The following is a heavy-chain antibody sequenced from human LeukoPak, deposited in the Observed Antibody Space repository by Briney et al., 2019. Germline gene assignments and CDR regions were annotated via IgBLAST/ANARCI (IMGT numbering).Heavy chain of an antibody. CDR2: INHSGST. CDR1: GGSFSGYY. CDR3: ARGGAAALRAYYYYYMDV. Sequence: PSETLSLTCAVYGGSFSGYYWSWIRQPPGKGLEWIGEINHSGSTNYNPSLKSRVTISVDTSKNQFSLKLSSVTAADTAVYYCARGGAAALRAYYYYYMDVWGKGTTVTVSS. V-gene: IGHV4-34*01. D-gene: IGHD6-13*01. J-gene: IGHJ6*03.